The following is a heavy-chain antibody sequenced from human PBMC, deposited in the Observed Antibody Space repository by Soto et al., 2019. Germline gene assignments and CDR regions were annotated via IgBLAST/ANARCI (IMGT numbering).Heavy chain of an antibody. J-gene: IGHJ4*02. CDR1: GASISSGDYY. CDR2: IYYTGNT. V-gene: IGHV4-30-4*01. CDR3: SSLPDGYTSGLDY. Sequence: SQTLSLTCTVSGASISSGDYYWNWIRQPPGKGLEWIGYIYYTGNTVFNPSLKSRVSISVDTSKNQFSLKLNPVTAADTAVYYCSSLPDGYTSGLDYWGQGTLVTVSS. D-gene: IGHD5-12*01.